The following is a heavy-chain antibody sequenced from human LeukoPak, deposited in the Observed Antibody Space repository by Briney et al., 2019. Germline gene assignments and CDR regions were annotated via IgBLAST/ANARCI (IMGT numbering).Heavy chain of an antibody. D-gene: IGHD4-23*01. CDR2: TYTSGST. Sequence: PSETLSLTCTVSGGSISSYYWSWIRQPAGKGLEWIGRTYTSGSTNYNPSLKSRVTMSVDTSKNQFSLKLSSVTAADTAVYYCAREGIVYGGNSEFGYWGQGTLVTVSS. J-gene: IGHJ4*02. CDR1: GGSISSYY. V-gene: IGHV4-4*07. CDR3: AREGIVYGGNSEFGY.